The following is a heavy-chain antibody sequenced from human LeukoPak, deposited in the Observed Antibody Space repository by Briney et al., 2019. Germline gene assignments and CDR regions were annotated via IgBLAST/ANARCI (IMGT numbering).Heavy chain of an antibody. Sequence: PGGSLRLSCAASGFTFDEHGMSWVRQAPGKGLEWVSGINWNGGSIGYADFVKGRFTISRDNAKNSLYVQMNSLRAEDTALYYCARKWGDAFDMWGQGTMVTVSS. V-gene: IGHV3-20*04. J-gene: IGHJ3*02. D-gene: IGHD1-26*01. CDR1: GFTFDEHG. CDR3: ARKWGDAFDM. CDR2: INWNGGSI.